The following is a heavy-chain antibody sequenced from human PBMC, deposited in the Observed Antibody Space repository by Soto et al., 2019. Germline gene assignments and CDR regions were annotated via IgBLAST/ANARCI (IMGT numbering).Heavy chain of an antibody. D-gene: IGHD3-3*01. J-gene: IGHJ5*02. Sequence: SVNVSCKASVGTFSSYAISWVRQAPGQGVELMGGIIPSFGTANXSQNFQGRVXITADESTSSSXMELSXLRAEDTAVYYCARDPVPSDFWSGSAAVWFDPXX. CDR2: IIPSFGTA. CDR1: VGTFSSYA. V-gene: IGHV1-69*13. CDR3: ARDPVPSDFWSGSAAVWFDP.